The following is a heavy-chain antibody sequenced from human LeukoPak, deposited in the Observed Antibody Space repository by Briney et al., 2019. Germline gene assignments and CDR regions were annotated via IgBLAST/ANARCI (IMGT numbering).Heavy chain of an antibody. CDR3: ASKFRDGYNSYFEH. J-gene: IGHJ4*02. D-gene: IGHD5-24*01. V-gene: IGHV1-46*01. CDR2: INLSGGST. CDR1: KYSFITYD. Sequence: APVKLSCKASKYSFITYDIHWVRQAPGQGLEWMGKINLSGGSTTYTQRFQGRVTMTTDPSTDTVYMELSSLTFDDTAVFFCASKFRDGYNSYFEHWGQGTLVTVSS.